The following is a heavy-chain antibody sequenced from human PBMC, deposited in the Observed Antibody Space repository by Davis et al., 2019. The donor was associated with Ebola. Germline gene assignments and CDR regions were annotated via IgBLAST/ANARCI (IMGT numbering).Heavy chain of an antibody. Sequence: GESLKISCAASGFTFSSYAMSWVRQAPGKGLEWVSSISGSSSYIYYADSGKGRFTISRDNAKNSLYLQMNSLRAEDTAVYYCARDSAKSNYYYYGMDVWGQGTTVTVSS. V-gene: IGHV3-21*01. CDR2: ISGSSSYI. CDR3: ARDSAKSNYYYYGMDV. J-gene: IGHJ6*02. CDR1: GFTFSSYA.